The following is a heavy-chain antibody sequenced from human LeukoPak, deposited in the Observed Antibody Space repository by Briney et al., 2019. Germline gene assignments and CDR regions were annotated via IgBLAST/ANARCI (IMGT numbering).Heavy chain of an antibody. CDR2: ISYDGSNK. Sequence: PGGSLRLSCAASGFTFSSYGMHWVRQAPGKGLEWVAVISYDGSNKYYADSVKGRFTISRDNSKNTLYLQMNSLRAEDTAVYYCAKDRDYGELWGQGTLVTVSS. CDR3: AKDRDYGEL. CDR1: GFTFSSYG. D-gene: IGHD4-17*01. J-gene: IGHJ4*02. V-gene: IGHV3-30*18.